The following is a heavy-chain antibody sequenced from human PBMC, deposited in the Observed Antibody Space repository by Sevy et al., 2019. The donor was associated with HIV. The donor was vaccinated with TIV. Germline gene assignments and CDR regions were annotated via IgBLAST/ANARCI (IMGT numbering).Heavy chain of an antibody. V-gene: IGHV3-21*01. CDR1: GFTFSSYS. CDR2: ISSSSSYI. CDR3: VRERITMVRGVYYYYGMDV. D-gene: IGHD3-10*01. Sequence: GGSLRLSCAASGFTFSSYSMNWVRQAPGKGLEWVSSISSSSSYIYYADSVKGRFTISRDNAKNSLYLQMNSLRAEDTAVYYCVRERITMVRGVYYYYGMDVWGQGTTVTVSS. J-gene: IGHJ6*02.